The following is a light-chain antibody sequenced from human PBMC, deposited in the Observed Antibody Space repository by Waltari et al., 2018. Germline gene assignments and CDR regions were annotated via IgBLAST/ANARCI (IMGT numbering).Light chain of an antibody. J-gene: IGKJ1*01. V-gene: IGKV1-5*03. CDR2: GAS. CDR1: QSISSS. Sequence: IQVTQSPSTLSASVGDRVSITCRASQSISSSLAWFQQKPGKGPKLLIYGASTLESWVPSRFSGSGSGTEFTLTISSLQPDDFATYYCQQYFHLSTFGQGTKVEIK. CDR3: QQYFHLST.